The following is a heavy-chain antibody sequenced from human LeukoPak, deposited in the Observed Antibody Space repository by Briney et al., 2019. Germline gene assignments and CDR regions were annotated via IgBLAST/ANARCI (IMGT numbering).Heavy chain of an antibody. J-gene: IGHJ4*02. D-gene: IGHD3-22*01. V-gene: IGHV1-2*06. CDR1: GYTFTGYY. CDR3: YYYDSSGYYLDDY. CDR2: INPNSGGT. Sequence: ASVKVSCKASGYTFTGYYMHWVRQAPGQGLEWMGRINPNSGGTNNAQKFQGRVTMTRDTSISTAYMELSRLRSDDTAVYYCYYYDSSGYYLDDYWGQGTLVTVSS.